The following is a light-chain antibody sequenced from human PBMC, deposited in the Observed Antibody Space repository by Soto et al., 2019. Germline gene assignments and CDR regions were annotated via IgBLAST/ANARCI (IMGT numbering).Light chain of an antibody. CDR1: SSNLGDNT. V-gene: IGLV1-44*01. Sequence: QAVVTQPPSASGTPGQRVTIFCSTSSSNLGDNTVNWYQHVPGTAPKLLISSYDQRPSGVPDRFSGSRSGTSASLAISGLQSEDEADYYCAAWDATLDGYVFGTGTKVTVL. CDR2: SYD. J-gene: IGLJ1*01. CDR3: AAWDATLDGYV.